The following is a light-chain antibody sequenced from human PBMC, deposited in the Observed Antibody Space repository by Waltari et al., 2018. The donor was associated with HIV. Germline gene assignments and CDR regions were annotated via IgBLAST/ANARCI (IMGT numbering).Light chain of an antibody. Sequence: EIVMTQSPATLSLSPGERATLSCRASQSVSSNLAWYQQKPGLAPRLLIYGASTRATGIPARFSGSVSGTDFTLTISSLQSEDFAVYYCQQYNNWASWTFGQGTNVEI. V-gene: IGKV3-15*01. CDR3: QQYNNWASWT. J-gene: IGKJ1*01. CDR2: GAS. CDR1: QSVSSN.